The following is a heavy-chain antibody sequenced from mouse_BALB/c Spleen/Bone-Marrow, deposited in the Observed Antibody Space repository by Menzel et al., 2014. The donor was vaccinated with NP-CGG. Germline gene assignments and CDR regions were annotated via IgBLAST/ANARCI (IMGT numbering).Heavy chain of an antibody. CDR3: ANYYYGYYFDS. V-gene: IGHV14-3*02. D-gene: IGHD1-1*01. CDR1: GFNIKDTY. J-gene: IGHJ2*01. CDR2: IDPANGNT. Sequence: VQLQQSGAELVKPGASVKLSCTASGFNIKDTYMHWVKQRPEQGLEWIGRIDPANGNTKYDPKFQDKATITADTSSNTAYLQLSSLTSEDTAVYYCANYYYGYYFDSWGQGTTLTVSS.